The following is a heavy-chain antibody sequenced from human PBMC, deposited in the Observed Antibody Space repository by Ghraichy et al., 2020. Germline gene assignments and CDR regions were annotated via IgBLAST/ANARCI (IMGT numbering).Heavy chain of an antibody. V-gene: IGHV3-43D*04. Sequence: GGSLRLSCAASGFTFDDYAMHWVRQAPGKGLEWVSLINWDGGITYYADSVKGRFTISRDNTKNSLYLQMSSLRSEDTALYYCAKAGSTVTTVSEFYFWGQGTLVTVSS. CDR2: INWDGGIT. CDR3: AKAGSTVTTVSEFYF. D-gene: IGHD4-17*01. J-gene: IGHJ4*02. CDR1: GFTFDDYA.